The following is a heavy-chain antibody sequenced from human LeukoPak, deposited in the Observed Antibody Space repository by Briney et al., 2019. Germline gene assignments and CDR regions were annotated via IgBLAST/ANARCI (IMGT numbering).Heavy chain of an antibody. Sequence: PGGSLRLSCAASGFTFSSYAMSWVRQAPGKGLEWVSAISGSGGSTYYADSVKGRFTISRDNSKNTLYLQMNSLRAEDTAVYYCAKDTYDSSGYHLPFDYWGQGTLVTVSS. D-gene: IGHD3-22*01. CDR2: ISGSGGST. J-gene: IGHJ4*02. V-gene: IGHV3-23*01. CDR3: AKDTYDSSGYHLPFDY. CDR1: GFTFSSYA.